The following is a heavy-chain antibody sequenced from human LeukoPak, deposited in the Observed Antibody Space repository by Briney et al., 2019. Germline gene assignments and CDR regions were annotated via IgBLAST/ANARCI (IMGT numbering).Heavy chain of an antibody. Sequence: GGSLRLSCAASGFTFSSYAMSWVRQAPGKGLEWVSAISGGGGSTYYADSVKGRFTISRDNSKNTLYLQMNSLRAEDTAVYYCAKWAGVSYVFSGIDYWGQGTLVTVSS. CDR3: AKWAGVSYVFSGIDY. J-gene: IGHJ4*02. CDR2: ISGGGGST. CDR1: GFTFSSYA. D-gene: IGHD1-26*01. V-gene: IGHV3-23*01.